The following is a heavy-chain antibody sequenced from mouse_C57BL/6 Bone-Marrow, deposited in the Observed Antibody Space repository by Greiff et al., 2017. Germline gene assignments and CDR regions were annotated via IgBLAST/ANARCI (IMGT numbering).Heavy chain of an antibody. CDR1: GYTFTSYW. Sequence: QVQLQQPGAELVMPGASVKLSCKASGYTFTSYWMHWVKQRPGQGLEWIGEIDPSDSYTNYNQKFKGKSTLTVDKSSSTAYMQLSSRTSEDSAVYYCARDYYGLDYWGQGTTLTVSS. CDR3: ARDYYGLDY. J-gene: IGHJ2*01. CDR2: IDPSDSYT. D-gene: IGHD1-1*01. V-gene: IGHV1-69*01.